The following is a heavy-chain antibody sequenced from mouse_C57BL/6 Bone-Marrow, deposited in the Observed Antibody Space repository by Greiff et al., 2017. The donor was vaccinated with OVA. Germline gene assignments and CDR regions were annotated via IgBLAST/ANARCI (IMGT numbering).Heavy chain of an antibody. V-gene: IGHV1-50*01. D-gene: IGHD2-1*01. Sequence: QQSCKASGYTFTSYWMQWVKQRPGQGLEWIGEIDPSDSYTNYNQKFKGKATLTVDTSSSTAYTQLSSLTSEDSAVYYCAMEVYYGNQSPYWYFDVWGTGTTVTVSS. CDR1: GYTFTSYW. J-gene: IGHJ1*03. CDR2: IDPSDSYT. CDR3: AMEVYYGNQSPYWYFDV.